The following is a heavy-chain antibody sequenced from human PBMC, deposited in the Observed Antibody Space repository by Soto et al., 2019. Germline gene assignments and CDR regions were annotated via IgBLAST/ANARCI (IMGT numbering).Heavy chain of an antibody. CDR2: IYYSSST. J-gene: IGHJ4*02. CDR1: GGSISSGDYY. V-gene: IGHV4-30-4*01. CDR3: ARAQGSGFLVS. Sequence: QVQLQESGPGLVKPSQTLSLTCTVSGGSISSGDYYWSWIRQPPGKGLEWIGYIYYSSSTYYNPSLKSRVTIAEGTSNNQVTLKLSSVTAADKAVYYCARAQGSGFLVSWGQGSLVTVSS. D-gene: IGHD3-10*01.